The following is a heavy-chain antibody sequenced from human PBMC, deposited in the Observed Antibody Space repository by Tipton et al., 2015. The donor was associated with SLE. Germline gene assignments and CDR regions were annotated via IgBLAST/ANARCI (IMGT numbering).Heavy chain of an antibody. D-gene: IGHD2-21*02. Sequence: LRLSCAVYPGSVDGYYWSWIRQPPGKGLEWLGEINHGGYTNYNPSPKSRVTIFIDRSKNQFSLNLKSVTAADTAVYYCARAPYCGADCHPDGFDVWGQGTMVTVSS. V-gene: IGHV4-34*01. CDR1: PGSVDGYY. CDR3: ARAPYCGADCHPDGFDV. CDR2: INHGGYT. J-gene: IGHJ3*01.